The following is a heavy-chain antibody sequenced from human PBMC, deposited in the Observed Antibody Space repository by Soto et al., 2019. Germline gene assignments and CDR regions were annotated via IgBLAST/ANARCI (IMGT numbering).Heavy chain of an antibody. V-gene: IGHV1-8*01. J-gene: IGHJ6*02. CDR2: MDPNSGST. D-gene: IGHD3-3*01. Sequence: ASVKVSCKASGYTFTTYDINWVRQAPGQGLEWLGWMDPNSGSTGYAQKFQGRITMTRNISRNTAHMELSSLQSEDTAVYYCARWREFDFWRKGLDVWGQGTTVTVSS. CDR1: GYTFTTYD. CDR3: ARWREFDFWRKGLDV.